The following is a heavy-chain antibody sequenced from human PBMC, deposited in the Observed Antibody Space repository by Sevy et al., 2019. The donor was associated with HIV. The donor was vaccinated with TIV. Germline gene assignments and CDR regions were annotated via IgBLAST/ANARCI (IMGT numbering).Heavy chain of an antibody. J-gene: IGHJ6*02. D-gene: IGHD6-13*01. V-gene: IGHV3-30*02. CDR1: GFTFSSYG. CDR3: AKDIPPSDSNSSYYYYYYGMDV. Sequence: GGSLRLSCAASGFTFSSYGMHWVRQAPGKGLEWVAFIRYDGSNKYYADSVKGRFTISRDNSKNTPYLQRNSLRAEETAYYYYAKDIPPSDSNSSYYYYYYGMDVWGQGTTVTVSS. CDR2: IRYDGSNK.